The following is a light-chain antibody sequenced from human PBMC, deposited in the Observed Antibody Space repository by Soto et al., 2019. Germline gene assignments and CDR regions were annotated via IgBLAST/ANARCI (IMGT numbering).Light chain of an antibody. CDR1: SSDVGGYNY. CDR3: NSYAGNNWV. V-gene: IGLV2-8*01. J-gene: IGLJ3*02. Sequence: QSALTQPPSASGSPGQSVAISCTGTSSDVGGYNYVSWYQHHPGKAPKLMIYEVSKRPSGVPDRFSGSKSGNTASLTVSGLPAEDEADYYCNSYAGNNWVFGGGTKLTVL. CDR2: EVS.